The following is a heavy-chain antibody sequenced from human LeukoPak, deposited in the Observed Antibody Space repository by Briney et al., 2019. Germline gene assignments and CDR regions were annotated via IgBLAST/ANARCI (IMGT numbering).Heavy chain of an antibody. J-gene: IGHJ4*02. CDR2: IKQDGSEK. Sequence: PGGSLRLSCAASGFTFSNYWMSWVRQAPGKGLEWVANIKQDGSEKYCVDSVKGRFTISRDNAENSLYLQMNSLRAEDTAVYYCAGVARVRSYDTSGYYMYWGQGTLVTVSS. D-gene: IGHD3-22*01. CDR1: GFTFSNYW. V-gene: IGHV3-7*01. CDR3: AGVARVRSYDTSGYYMY.